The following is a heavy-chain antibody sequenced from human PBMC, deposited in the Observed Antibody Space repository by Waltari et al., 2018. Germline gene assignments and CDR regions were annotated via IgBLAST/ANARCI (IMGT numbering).Heavy chain of an antibody. D-gene: IGHD6-13*01. Sequence: EVQLLESGGGLVQPGGSLRLSCTVSGLTFSSYAMGWVRQAPGKGLGWVSTMVGTGGTTYYADSVKGLFTISRDNSRNTLYLQINSLRAEDTAVYFCATAGRIAPPRSRYFDNWGQGTLVSVSS. CDR3: ATAGRIAPPRSRYFDN. V-gene: IGHV3-23*01. CDR1: GLTFSSYA. CDR2: MVGTGGTT. J-gene: IGHJ4*02.